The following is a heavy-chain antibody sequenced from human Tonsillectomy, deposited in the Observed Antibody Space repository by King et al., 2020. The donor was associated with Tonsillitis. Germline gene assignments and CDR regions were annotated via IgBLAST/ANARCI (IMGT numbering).Heavy chain of an antibody. CDR3: AKDLGVTWYGMDV. V-gene: IGHV3-9*01. CDR1: GFTFDDYA. J-gene: IGHJ6*02. CDR2: ISWNSGTI. Sequence: VQLVESGGGLVQPGRSLRLSCAASGFTFDDYAMHWVRQAPGKGLEWVSGISWNSGTIGYADSVKGRFTISRDNAKNSLYLQMNSLRPEDTALYYCAKDLGVTWYGMDVWGQGTTVTVSS.